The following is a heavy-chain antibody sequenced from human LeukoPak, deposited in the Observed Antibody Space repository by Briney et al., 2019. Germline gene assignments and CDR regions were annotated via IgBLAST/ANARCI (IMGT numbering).Heavy chain of an antibody. CDR1: GFTFTTNY. D-gene: IGHD6-19*01. V-gene: IGHV3-66*02. CDR3: GRRTSTGNN. Sequence: GGSLRLSCAASGFTFTTNYMSWVRQAPGKGLEWVSVIYSGGITYYSDSVKGRFTISRDSSKNTLYLQMNSLRVEDTAVYYCGRRTSTGNNWGHGTLVTVSS. J-gene: IGHJ4*01. CDR2: IYSGGIT.